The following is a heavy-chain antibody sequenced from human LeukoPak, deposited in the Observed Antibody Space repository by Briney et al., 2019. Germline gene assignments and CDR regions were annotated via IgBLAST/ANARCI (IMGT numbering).Heavy chain of an antibody. CDR2: ISWNSGSI. Sequence: PGGSLRLSCAASGFTFDDYAMHWVRQAPGKGLEWVSGISWNSGSIGYADSVKGRFTISRDNAKNSLYLQMNSLRAEDTALYYCAKDSSVYDILTGFDYWGQGTLVTVSS. J-gene: IGHJ4*02. CDR1: GFTFDDYA. V-gene: IGHV3-9*01. D-gene: IGHD3-9*01. CDR3: AKDSSVYDILTGFDY.